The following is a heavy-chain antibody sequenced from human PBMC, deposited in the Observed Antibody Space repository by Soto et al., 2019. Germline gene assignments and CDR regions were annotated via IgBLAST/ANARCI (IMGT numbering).Heavy chain of an antibody. V-gene: IGHV3-7*01. Sequence: EVQLVESGGGLVQPGGSLRLSCAASGFTFSSYWMTWVRQAPGKGLEWVDKIKEDGSEQNYVASVKGRFTISRDNAKSSLYLQMNSLRVDNTAMYYCTRNQVRADYWGQGTLVTVSS. CDR1: GFTFSSYW. D-gene: IGHD3-10*01. J-gene: IGHJ4*02. CDR2: IKEDGSEQ. CDR3: TRNQVRADY.